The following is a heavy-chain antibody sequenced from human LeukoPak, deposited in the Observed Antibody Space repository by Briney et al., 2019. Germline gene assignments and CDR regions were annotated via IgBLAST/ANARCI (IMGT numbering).Heavy chain of an antibody. J-gene: IGHJ4*02. Sequence: GASVKVSCKASGYTFTGYYMHWVRQAPGQGLEWMGWINPNSGGTNYAQKFQGRVTMTRDTSISTAYMELSRLRSDDTAVYYCAREDFSVGATPFDYWGQGTLVTVSS. V-gene: IGHV1-2*02. CDR2: INPNSGGT. CDR3: AREDFSVGATPFDY. CDR1: GYTFTGYY. D-gene: IGHD1-26*01.